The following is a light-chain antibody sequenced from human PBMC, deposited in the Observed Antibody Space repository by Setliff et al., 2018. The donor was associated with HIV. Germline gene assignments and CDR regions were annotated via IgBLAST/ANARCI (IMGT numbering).Light chain of an antibody. V-gene: IGLV2-14*01. CDR2: EVT. Sequence: QSALTQPASVSGSPGQSITISCTGTGSDVGTSKYVSWYQQYPGKAPKLLIYEVTERPSGVSARFSGFKSGNTASLIISGLQAEDEADYYCSSFGRNSLFVFGSGTKVTVL. CDR1: GSDVGTSKY. J-gene: IGLJ1*01. CDR3: SSFGRNSLFV.